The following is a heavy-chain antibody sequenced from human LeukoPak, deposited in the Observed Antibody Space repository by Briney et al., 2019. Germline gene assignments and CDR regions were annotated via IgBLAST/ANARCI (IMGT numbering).Heavy chain of an antibody. CDR3: AKERSGWNFDY. CDR2: ISGSGDNT. D-gene: IGHD6-19*01. J-gene: IGHJ4*02. V-gene: IGHV3-23*01. Sequence: GGSLRLSCAVSGFTLRTYAMSWVRQAPGKGLEWVSLISGSGDNTLYADSVKGRFTISRDNSKNTLYLQMNSLRGEDTAVYYCAKERSGWNFDYWGQGTLVTVSS. CDR1: GFTLRTYA.